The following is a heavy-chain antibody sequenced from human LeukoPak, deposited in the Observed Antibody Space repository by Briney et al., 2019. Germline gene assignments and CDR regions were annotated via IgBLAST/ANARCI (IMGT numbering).Heavy chain of an antibody. D-gene: IGHD6-19*01. Sequence: GGSLRLSCTASGFTFNSDWMSWVRQAPGKGLEWLANMNQDGSEQYYVDSVKGRFSISRDNAKKSLYLQMNSLRAEDTAVYYCSRGQGCAYWGQGTLVTVSS. CDR2: MNQDGSEQ. CDR3: SRGQGCAY. V-gene: IGHV3-7*04. J-gene: IGHJ4*02. CDR1: GFTFNSDW.